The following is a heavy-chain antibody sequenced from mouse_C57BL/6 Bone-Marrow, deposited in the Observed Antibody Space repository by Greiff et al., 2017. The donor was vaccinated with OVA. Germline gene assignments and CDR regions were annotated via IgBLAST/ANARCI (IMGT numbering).Heavy chain of an antibody. Sequence: EVQLQESGAELVRPGASVKLSCTASGFNITDYYMHWVKQRPEQGLEWIGRLDPEAGDTDYAPKFQGKATMTADTSSNTAYLQLSSLTSEDTAVYYCTTLYYDYSYWYFDVWGTGTTVTVSS. CDR1: GFNITDYY. D-gene: IGHD2-4*01. CDR3: TTLYYDYSYWYFDV. J-gene: IGHJ1*03. CDR2: LDPEAGDT. V-gene: IGHV14-1*01.